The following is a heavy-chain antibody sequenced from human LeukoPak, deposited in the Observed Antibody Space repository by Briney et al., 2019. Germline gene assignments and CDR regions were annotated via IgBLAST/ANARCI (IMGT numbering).Heavy chain of an antibody. CDR3: ARSPPSSPSQVYWFDP. CDR1: GYTFTSYG. V-gene: IGHV1-18*01. J-gene: IGHJ5*02. CDR2: ISAYNGNT. D-gene: IGHD6-6*01. Sequence: ASVKVSCKASGYTFTSYGISWVRQAPGQGLEWMGWISAYNGNTNYAQKFQGRVTITADKSTSTAYMELSSLRSEDTAVYYCARSPPSSPSQVYWFDPWGQGTLVTVSS.